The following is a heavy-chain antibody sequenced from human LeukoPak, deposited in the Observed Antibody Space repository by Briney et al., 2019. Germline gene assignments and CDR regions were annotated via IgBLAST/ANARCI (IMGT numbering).Heavy chain of an antibody. V-gene: IGHV3-21*01. J-gene: IGHJ4*02. CDR2: ISSSSSYI. Sequence: GGSLRLSCAASGFTFSSYSMNWVRQAPGKGLEWVSSISSSSSYIYYADSVKGRFTISRDNAKNSLYLQMNSLRAEDTAVYYCARDGIRITMVRGVIDYWGQGTLVTVSS. CDR3: ARDGIRITMVRGVIDY. D-gene: IGHD3-10*01. CDR1: GFTFSSYS.